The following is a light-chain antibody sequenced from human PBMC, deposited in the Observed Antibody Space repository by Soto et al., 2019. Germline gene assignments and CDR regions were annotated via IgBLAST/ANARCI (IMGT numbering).Light chain of an antibody. CDR1: SSDVGDYNY. CDR2: EVI. V-gene: IGLV2-8*01. Sequence: QSVLTQPPSASGSPGQSFTISCTGTSSDVGDYNYVSWYQQHPGKAPKLMIYEVIKRPSGVPDRFSGSKSGNTASLTVSWLQAEDEADYYCTSYSVSNTYVFGTGTKVTVL. J-gene: IGLJ1*01. CDR3: TSYSVSNTYV.